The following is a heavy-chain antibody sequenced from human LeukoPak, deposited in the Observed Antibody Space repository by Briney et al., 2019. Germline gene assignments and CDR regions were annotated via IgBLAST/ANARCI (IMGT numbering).Heavy chain of an antibody. V-gene: IGHV3-21*06. CDR3: GRDLPTVTSIDY. CDR2: TSGSSGYI. J-gene: IGHJ4*02. D-gene: IGHD4-17*01. CDR1: GFTFSYYY. Sequence: PGGSLRLSCAASGFTFSYYYMTWVRQAPGKGLEWVSSTSGSSGYIFYADSVKGRFTISRDNAKNSLYLQMNSLRAEDTAVYYCGRDLPTVTSIDYWGQGTLVTVSS.